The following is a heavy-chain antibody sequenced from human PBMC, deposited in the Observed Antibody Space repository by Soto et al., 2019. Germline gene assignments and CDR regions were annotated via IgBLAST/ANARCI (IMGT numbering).Heavy chain of an antibody. CDR3: AKDMSSSSWYENYSYGMDV. CDR1: GLSFSSYG. Sequence: PGGSLRLSCAASGLSFSSYGMHWVRQAPGKGLEWVSVISYDGKHTYYADSVKGRFTISRDNSKNTLYLQVNSLRPEDTAVYYCAKDMSSSSWYENYSYGMDVWGQGTTVTVSS. V-gene: IGHV3-30*18. D-gene: IGHD6-13*01. CDR2: ISYDGKHT. J-gene: IGHJ6*02.